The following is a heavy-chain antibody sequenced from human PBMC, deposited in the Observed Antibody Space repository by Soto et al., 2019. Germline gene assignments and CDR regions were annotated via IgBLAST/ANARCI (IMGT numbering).Heavy chain of an antibody. CDR2: IYHSGST. CDR3: ARVRWMGAPPISWWFDP. J-gene: IGHJ5*02. Sequence: PSETLCLTCAVAGGSISSGGYSWSWIRQPPGKGLEWIGYIYHSGSTYYNPSLKSRVTISVDRSKNQFSLKLSSVTAADTAVYYCARVRWMGAPPISWWFDPWGQGTLVTVSS. D-gene: IGHD1-26*01. CDR1: GGSISSGGYS. V-gene: IGHV4-30-2*01.